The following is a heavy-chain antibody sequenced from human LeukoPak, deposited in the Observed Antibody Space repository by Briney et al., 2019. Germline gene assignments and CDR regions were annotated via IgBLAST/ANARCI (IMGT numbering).Heavy chain of an antibody. CDR1: GFTFSSYS. Sequence: GGSLRLSCVASGFTFSSYSMNWVRQAPGKGLEWVSYISSSSSTIYYADSVKGRFTISRDNAKNSLYLQINSLRAEDTAVYYCARDSYGSGPDYFDYWGQGTLVTVSS. CDR3: ARDSYGSGPDYFDY. V-gene: IGHV3-48*01. D-gene: IGHD3-10*01. J-gene: IGHJ4*02. CDR2: ISSSSSTI.